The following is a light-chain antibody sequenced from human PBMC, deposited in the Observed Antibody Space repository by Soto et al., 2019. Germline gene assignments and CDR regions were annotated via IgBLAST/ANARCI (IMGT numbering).Light chain of an antibody. CDR2: EDI. V-gene: IGLV1-40*01. Sequence: QSVLTQPPSVSGAPGQTVTISCTGSSSNIGARYEVHWYQQLAGTAPKLLIYEDIKRPSGVPDRFSGSKSGASASLAITGLLSEDEAEYYCQSYDSSLSAVVFGGGTKVTVL. CDR3: QSYDSSLSAVV. J-gene: IGLJ2*01. CDR1: SSNIGARYE.